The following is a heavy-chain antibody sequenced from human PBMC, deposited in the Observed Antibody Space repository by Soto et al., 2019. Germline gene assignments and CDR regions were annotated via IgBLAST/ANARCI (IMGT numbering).Heavy chain of an antibody. J-gene: IGHJ4*02. V-gene: IGHV3-23*01. CDR3: AKGLEYSSSTETFDY. CDR2: IGDRGPRT. CDR1: GFTFNNYA. D-gene: IGHD6-6*01. Sequence: GGSLRLSCAASGFTFNNYAMTWVRQAPGKGLEWVSSIGDRGPRTYYADSVKGRFTTSRDNSGSTVYLQMNSLRVEDTAVYYCAKGLEYSSSTETFDYWGQGTLVTVSS.